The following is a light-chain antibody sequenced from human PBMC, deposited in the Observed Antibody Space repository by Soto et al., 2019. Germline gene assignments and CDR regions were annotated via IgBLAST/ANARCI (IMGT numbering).Light chain of an antibody. CDR1: QSISSY. J-gene: IGKJ1*01. CDR2: AAS. Sequence: DIQMTQSPSSLSASVGDRVTITCRASQSISSYLNWYQQKPGKAPKLLIYAASSLQSGVPSRFSGSGSGTDLTLTISSLQPEDFATYYCQQSYSTPQVTFGQGTKVEIK. CDR3: QQSYSTPQVT. V-gene: IGKV1-39*01.